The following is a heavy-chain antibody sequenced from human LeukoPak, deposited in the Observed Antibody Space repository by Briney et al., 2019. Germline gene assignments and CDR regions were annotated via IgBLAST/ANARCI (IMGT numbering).Heavy chain of an antibody. V-gene: IGHV4-30-2*01. J-gene: IGHJ4*02. D-gene: IGHD3-3*01. CDR3: ARTYYDFWSGGYFDY. Sequence: PSQTLSLTCAVSGGSLSSGGYSWSWIRQPPGTGLEWIGYIYHSGSTYYNPSLKSRATISVDRSKNQFSLKLSSVTAADTAVYYCARTYYDFWSGGYFDYWGEGTLGTVSS. CDR1: GGSLSSGGYS. CDR2: IYHSGST.